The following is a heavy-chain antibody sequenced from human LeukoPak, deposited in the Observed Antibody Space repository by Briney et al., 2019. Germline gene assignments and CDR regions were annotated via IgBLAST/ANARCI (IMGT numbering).Heavy chain of an antibody. Sequence: GESLKISCKGSGNSFTSYYIGWVRQMPGKGLEWMGIIYPGDSDTRYSPSFQGQVTISVDKSISTAYLQWSSLKASDTAMYYCARQYYDGSGSYFGGEFDYWGQGTLVTVSS. D-gene: IGHD3-10*01. CDR1: GNSFTSYY. CDR2: IYPGDSDT. CDR3: ARQYYDGSGSYFGGEFDY. J-gene: IGHJ4*02. V-gene: IGHV5-51*01.